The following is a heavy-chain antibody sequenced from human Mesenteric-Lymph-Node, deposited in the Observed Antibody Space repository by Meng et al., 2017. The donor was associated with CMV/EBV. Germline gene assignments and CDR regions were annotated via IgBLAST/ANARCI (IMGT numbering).Heavy chain of an antibody. CDR3: ARDMNSNFLRYYYYYGMDV. V-gene: IGHV3-30-3*01. CDR1: GFTFSSYA. J-gene: IGHJ6*02. CDR2: ISYDGSNK. Sequence: GESLKISCAASGFTFSSYAMHWVRQAPGKGLEWVAVISYDGSNKYYADSVKGRFTISRDNSKNTLYLQMNSLRAEDTAVYYCARDMNSNFLRYYYYYGMDVWGQGTTVTVSS. D-gene: IGHD4-11*01.